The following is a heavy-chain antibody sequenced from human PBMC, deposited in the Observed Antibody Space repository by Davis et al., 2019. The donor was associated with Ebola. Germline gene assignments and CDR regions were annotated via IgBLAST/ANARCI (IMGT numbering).Heavy chain of an antibody. V-gene: IGHV3-23*01. CDR1: GFTFSNHA. Sequence: GESLKISCAASGFTFSNHAMNWVRQAPGKGLEWVSAIGSSAFSTYYAESVKGRFTISRDNSRNIVYLQVNSLRAEDTAVYYCAKDSEGGSTWYSYFDSWGQGTLVTVSS. CDR2: IGSSAFST. J-gene: IGHJ4*02. CDR3: AKDSEGGSTWYSYFDS. D-gene: IGHD2/OR15-2a*01.